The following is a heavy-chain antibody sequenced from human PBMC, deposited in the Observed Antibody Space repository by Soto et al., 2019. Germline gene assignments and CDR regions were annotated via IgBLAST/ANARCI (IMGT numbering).Heavy chain of an antibody. D-gene: IGHD2-15*01. J-gene: IGHJ5*02. Sequence: EVQLVESGGGLVQPGGSLRLSCAASGFTFSSYSMNWVRQAPGKGLEWVSYISSSSSTIYYADSVKGRFTISRDNAKNSLYLQMNSLRAEDTAVYFCARAGVSIGRFFLAGVDWFGPWGQGTLVTVSS. V-gene: IGHV3-48*01. CDR1: GFTFSSYS. CDR2: ISSSSSTI. CDR3: ARAGVSIGRFFLAGVDWFGP.